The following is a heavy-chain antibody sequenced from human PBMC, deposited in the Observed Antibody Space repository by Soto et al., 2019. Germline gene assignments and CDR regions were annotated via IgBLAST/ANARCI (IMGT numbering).Heavy chain of an antibody. J-gene: IGHJ5*02. D-gene: IGHD2-15*01. Sequence: PSETLSLTCTVSGGSISSSSYYWGWIRQPPGKGLEWIGSIYYSGSTYYNPSLKSRVTISVDTSKNQFSLKLSSVTAADTAVYYCARHFASSIVVDYHNWFDPWGQGTLVTVSS. CDR3: ARHFASSIVVDYHNWFDP. V-gene: IGHV4-39*01. CDR2: IYYSGST. CDR1: GGSISSSSYY.